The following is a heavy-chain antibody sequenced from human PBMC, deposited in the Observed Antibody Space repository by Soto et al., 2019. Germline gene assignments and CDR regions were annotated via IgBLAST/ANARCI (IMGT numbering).Heavy chain of an antibody. CDR3: ARAKVAFDY. D-gene: IGHD5-12*01. Sequence: GGSLRLSCAASGFTFSNFAMSWVRQAPGEGLEWVSVISGGGGTTYYADSVKGRFTISRDNSKNTLYLQMNSLRAEDTAVYYCARAKVAFDYWGQGTLVTVSS. V-gene: IGHV3-23*01. J-gene: IGHJ4*02. CDR2: ISGGGGTT. CDR1: GFTFSNFA.